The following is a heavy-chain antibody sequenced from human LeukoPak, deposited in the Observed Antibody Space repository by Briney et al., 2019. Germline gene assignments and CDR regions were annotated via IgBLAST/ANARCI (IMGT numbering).Heavy chain of an antibody. CDR3: ARDGGGDYYYYYGMDV. D-gene: IGHD4-17*01. Sequence: GGSLRLSCAASGFTFSDYYMSWIRQAPGKGLEWVSYISSSGSTIYYADSVKGRFTISRDNAENSLYLQMNSLRAEDTAVYYCARDGGGDYYYYYGMDVWGQGTTVTVSS. V-gene: IGHV3-11*01. J-gene: IGHJ6*02. CDR2: ISSSGSTI. CDR1: GFTFSDYY.